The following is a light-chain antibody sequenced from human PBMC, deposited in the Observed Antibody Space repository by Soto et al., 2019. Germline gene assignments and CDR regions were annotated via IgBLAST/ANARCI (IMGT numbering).Light chain of an antibody. Sequence: QSALTQPASVSGSPGQSITISCTGTSSDVGGYNYVSWYQQHPGKAPKLMIYDVTNRPSGVSNRVSGSKSGNTASLTISGLQAEYEADYYCSSYTSSSTYVFGTGTKLTVL. J-gene: IGLJ1*01. V-gene: IGLV2-14*03. CDR2: DVT. CDR3: SSYTSSSTYV. CDR1: SSDVGGYNY.